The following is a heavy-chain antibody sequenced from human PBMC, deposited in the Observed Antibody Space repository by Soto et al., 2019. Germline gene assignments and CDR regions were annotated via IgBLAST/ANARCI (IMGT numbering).Heavy chain of an antibody. D-gene: IGHD4-17*01. CDR3: GTVATHSYNWFDH. Sequence: GGSLRLSCAASGFTFSTFWTHWVRQAPGKGLVWVSRINSDGSKTTYADSVRGRFTISRDNAKNTVYLEMNSLRAEDTAVYYCGTVATHSYNWFDHWGQGTLVTVSS. J-gene: IGHJ5*02. V-gene: IGHV3-74*03. CDR1: GFTFSTFW. CDR2: INSDGSKT.